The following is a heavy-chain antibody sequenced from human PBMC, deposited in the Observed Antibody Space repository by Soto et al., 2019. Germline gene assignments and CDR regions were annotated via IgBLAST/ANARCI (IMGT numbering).Heavy chain of an antibody. CDR3: ARDFDY. J-gene: IGHJ4*02. V-gene: IGHV4-39*01. CDR1: GGSISSSIYY. CDR2: IHYSGST. Sequence: SETLSLTCSVSGGSISSSIYYWGWIRQPPGKGLEWIGNIHYSGSTYYNPSLKSRVTMSVDTSKNQFSLRLNSVTAADTAVYFCARDFDYWGQGTLVTVSS.